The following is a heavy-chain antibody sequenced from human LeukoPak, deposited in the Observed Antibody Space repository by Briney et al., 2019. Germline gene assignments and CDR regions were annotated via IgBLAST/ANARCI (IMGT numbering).Heavy chain of an antibody. CDR3: TRDNYSGYRYGYLFPY. V-gene: IGHV3-49*03. CDR2: IRSKAYGGTT. CDR1: AFTFDDYA. D-gene: IGHD5-18*01. J-gene: IGHJ4*02. Sequence: PGGSLRLSCTASAFTFDDYAMSWLRQAPGKGLEWVGFIRSKAYGGTTEYAASVKGRFTISRDDSKSIAYLQMNSLKTEDTAVYYCTRDNYSGYRYGYLFPYWGQGTLVTVSS.